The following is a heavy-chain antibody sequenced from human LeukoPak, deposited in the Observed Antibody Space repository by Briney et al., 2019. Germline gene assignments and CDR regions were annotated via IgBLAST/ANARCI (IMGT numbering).Heavy chain of an antibody. CDR1: GGTFSSYA. CDR3: ATSWGHDYGDYFDY. D-gene: IGHD4-17*01. J-gene: IGHJ4*02. CDR2: IIPIFGTA. V-gene: IGHV1-69*13. Sequence: GASVKVSCKASGGTFSSYAISWVRQAPGQGLEWMGGIIPIFGTANYAQKFQGRVTITADESTSTAYMELSSLKASDTAMYYCATSWGHDYGDYFDYWGQGTLVTVSS.